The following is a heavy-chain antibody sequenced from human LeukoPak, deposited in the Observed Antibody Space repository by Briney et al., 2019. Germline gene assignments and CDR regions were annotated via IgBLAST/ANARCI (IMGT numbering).Heavy chain of an antibody. J-gene: IGHJ4*02. CDR3: ARESRATNPEYYFDY. V-gene: IGHV3-7*01. Sequence: GGSLRLSCAASGFTFSSYWMTWVRQAPGKGPEWVANIKQDGGETYYGDSVKGRFTISRDNSKNTLYLQMNSLRAEDTAVYYCARESRATNPEYYFDYWGQGTLVTVSS. CDR2: IKQDGGET. CDR1: GFTFSSYW. D-gene: IGHD1-26*01.